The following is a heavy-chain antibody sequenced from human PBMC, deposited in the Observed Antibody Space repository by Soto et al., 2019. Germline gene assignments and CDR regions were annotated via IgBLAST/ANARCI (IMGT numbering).Heavy chain of an antibody. CDR3: AGNRGYYDFP. Sequence: ASVKVSCKASGGTVGSDAITWVRQAPGQGLEWMGGIIPIFGTANYAQKFQGRVTITADESTSTAYMELSSLRSEDTAVYYCAGNRGYYDFPWGQGTLVTVSS. J-gene: IGHJ5*02. V-gene: IGHV1-69*01. CDR1: GGTVGSDA. CDR2: IIPIFGTA. D-gene: IGHD3-3*01.